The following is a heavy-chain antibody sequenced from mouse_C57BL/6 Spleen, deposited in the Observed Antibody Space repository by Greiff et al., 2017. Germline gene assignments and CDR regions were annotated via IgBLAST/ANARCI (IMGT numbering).Heavy chain of an antibody. CDR1: GYTFTSYW. D-gene: IGHD2-1*01. CDR3: ASNGNFHYYAMDY. J-gene: IGHJ4*01. CDR2: INPSNGGT. V-gene: IGHV1-53*01. Sequence: VKLQQPGTELVKPGASVKLSCKASGYTFTSYWMHWVKQRPGQGLEWIGNINPSNGGTNYNEKFKSKATLTVDKSSSTAYMQLSSLTSEDSAVYYCASNGNFHYYAMDYWGQGTSVTVSS.